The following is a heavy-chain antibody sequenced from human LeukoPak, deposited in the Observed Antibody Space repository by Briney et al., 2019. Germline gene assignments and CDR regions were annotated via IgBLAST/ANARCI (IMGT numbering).Heavy chain of an antibody. CDR2: ISNSGSTM. J-gene: IGHJ4*02. CDR1: GFTFSNFE. CDR3: AGSKYSSSQDY. Sequence: GGSLRLSCTASGFTFSNFEMSWVRQAPGKGLEWVSCISNSGSTMYYADSVKGRFTISRDNAKNSLYLQMNSLRAEDTAVYYCAGSKYSSSQDYWGQGTLVTVSS. V-gene: IGHV3-48*03. D-gene: IGHD6-13*01.